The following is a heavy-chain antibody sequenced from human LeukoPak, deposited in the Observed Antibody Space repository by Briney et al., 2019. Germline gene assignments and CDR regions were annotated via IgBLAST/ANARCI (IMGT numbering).Heavy chain of an antibody. CDR3: ALSPKRATVTTGRWFDP. J-gene: IGHJ5*02. V-gene: IGHV3-21*01. Sequence: GGSLRLSCAASGFTFSSYSMNWVRQAPGKGLEWVSSISSSSSYIYYADSVKGRFTISRDNAKNSLYLQMNSLRAEDTAVYYCALSPKRATVTTGRWFDPWGQGTLVTVSS. D-gene: IGHD4-17*01. CDR1: GFTFSSYS. CDR2: ISSSSSYI.